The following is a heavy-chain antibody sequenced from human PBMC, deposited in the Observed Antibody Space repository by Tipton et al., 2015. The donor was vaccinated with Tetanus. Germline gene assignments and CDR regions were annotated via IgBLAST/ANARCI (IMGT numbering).Heavy chain of an antibody. D-gene: IGHD4-17*01. CDR1: GFTFSNAW. V-gene: IGHV3-15*01. CDR3: TTSPTVTNDAFDI. Sequence: SLRLSCAASGFTFSNAWMSWVRQAPGKGLEWVGRIKSKTDGGTTDYAAPVKGRFTISRDDSKNTLYLQMNSLKTEDTAVYYCTTSPTVTNDAFDIWGQGTMVTVSS. J-gene: IGHJ3*02. CDR2: IKSKTDGGTT.